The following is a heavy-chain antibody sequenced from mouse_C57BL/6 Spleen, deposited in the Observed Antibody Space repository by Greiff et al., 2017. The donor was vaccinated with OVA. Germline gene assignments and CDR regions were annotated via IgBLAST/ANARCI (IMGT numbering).Heavy chain of an antibody. CDR1: GFTFSSYT. Sequence: EVMLVESGGGLVKPGWSLKLSCAASGFTFSSYTMSWVRQTPEKRLEWVATISGGGGNTYYPDSVKGRFTISRDNAKNTLYLQMSSLRSEDTALYYCARQLGRDYFDYWGQGTTLTVSS. V-gene: IGHV5-9*01. J-gene: IGHJ2*01. D-gene: IGHD4-1*01. CDR2: ISGGGGNT. CDR3: ARQLGRDYFDY.